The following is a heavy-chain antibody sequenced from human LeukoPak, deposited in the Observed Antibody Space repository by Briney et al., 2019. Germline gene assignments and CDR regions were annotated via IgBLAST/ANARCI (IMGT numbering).Heavy chain of an antibody. J-gene: IGHJ4*02. CDR3: ARHNKGGGEWPGFCDY. CDR1: GFTFSSYS. CDR2: ISSSSSYI. D-gene: IGHD3-16*01. V-gene: IGHV3-21*01. Sequence: GGSLRLSCAASGFTFSSYSMNWVRQAPGKGLEWVSSISSSSSYIYYADSVKGRFTISRDNAKNSLYLQMNSLRAEDTAVYYCARHNKGGGEWPGFCDYWGQGTLVTVSS.